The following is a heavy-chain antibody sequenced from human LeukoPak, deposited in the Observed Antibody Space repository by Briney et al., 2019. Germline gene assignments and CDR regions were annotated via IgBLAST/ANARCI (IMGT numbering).Heavy chain of an antibody. CDR3: ARGPVRDGYNSDAFDI. D-gene: IGHD5-24*01. Sequence: SETLSLTCTVSGGSISSSSYYWGWIRQPPGKGLEWIGSIYYSGSTHYNPPLKSRVTISVDTSKNQFSLKLSSVTAADTAVYYCARGPVRDGYNSDAFDIWGQGTMVTVSS. V-gene: IGHV4-39*07. J-gene: IGHJ3*02. CDR1: GGSISSSSYY. CDR2: IYYSGST.